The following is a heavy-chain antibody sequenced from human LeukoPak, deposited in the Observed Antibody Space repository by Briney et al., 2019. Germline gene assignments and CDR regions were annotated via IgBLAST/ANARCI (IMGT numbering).Heavy chain of an antibody. CDR3: ATITSMRVVLIS. CDR1: GFTFSSFD. CDR2: ISVSATNT. D-gene: IGHD3-22*01. Sequence: QPGGSLRLSCAASGFTFSSFDMTWVRQASGKGLEWVSTISVSATNTYYADSVKGRFTISRDNSKNTLYLQMNSLRADDTAVYYCATITSMRVVLISWGQGTLVTVSS. V-gene: IGHV3-23*01. J-gene: IGHJ1*01.